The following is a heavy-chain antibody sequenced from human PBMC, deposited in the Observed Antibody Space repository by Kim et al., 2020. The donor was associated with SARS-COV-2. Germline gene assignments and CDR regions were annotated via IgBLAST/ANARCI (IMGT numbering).Heavy chain of an antibody. J-gene: IGHJ6*02. V-gene: IGHV1-69*13. CDR2: IIPIFGTA. Sequence: SVKVSCKASGGTFSSYAISWVRQAPGQGLEWMGGIIPIFGTANYAQKFQGRVTITADESTSTAYMELSSLRSEDTAVYYCASPLRYFDWLHPGYGMDVWGQGTTVTVSS. CDR3: ASPLRYFDWLHPGYGMDV. D-gene: IGHD3-9*01. CDR1: GGTFSSYA.